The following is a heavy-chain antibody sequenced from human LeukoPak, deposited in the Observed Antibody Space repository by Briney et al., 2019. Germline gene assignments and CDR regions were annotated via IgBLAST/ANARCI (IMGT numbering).Heavy chain of an antibody. CDR2: ISSSSSYT. CDR1: GFTFSDYY. D-gene: IGHD3-10*01. CDR3: ARVGSTYGMDV. Sequence: GGSLRLSCAASGFTFSDYYMSWIRQAPGKGLEWVSYISSSSSYTNYADSVKGRFTISRDNAKNSLYLQMNSLRAEDTAVYYCARVGSTYGMDVWGQGTTVTVSS. J-gene: IGHJ6*02. V-gene: IGHV3-11*05.